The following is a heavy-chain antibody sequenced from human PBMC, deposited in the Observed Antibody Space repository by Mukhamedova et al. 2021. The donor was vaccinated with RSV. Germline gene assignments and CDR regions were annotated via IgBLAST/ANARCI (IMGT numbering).Heavy chain of an antibody. CDR2: ISGSGGST. J-gene: IGHJ1*01. D-gene: IGHD3-22*01. Sequence: VRRAPGKGLEWVSTISGSGGSTYYADSVKGRFTISRDNSKNTLYLQMNSLRVEDTAVYYCARDYYDSSGYKPQYFQYWGHGTLVTV. CDR3: ARDYYDSSGYKPQYFQY. V-gene: IGHV3-23*01.